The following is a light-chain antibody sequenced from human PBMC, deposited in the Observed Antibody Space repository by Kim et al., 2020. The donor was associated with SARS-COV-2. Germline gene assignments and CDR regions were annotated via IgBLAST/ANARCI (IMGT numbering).Light chain of an antibody. CDR2: DVS. J-gene: IGLJ3*02. Sequence: GQSITISCTGTSRDVGGYNYVSWYQQHPGKAPKLMIYDVSNRPSRVSNRFSGSKSGNTASLTISGLQAEDEADYYCSSYTSSSTRVFGGGTQLTVL. V-gene: IGLV2-14*03. CDR1: SRDVGGYNY. CDR3: SSYTSSSTRV.